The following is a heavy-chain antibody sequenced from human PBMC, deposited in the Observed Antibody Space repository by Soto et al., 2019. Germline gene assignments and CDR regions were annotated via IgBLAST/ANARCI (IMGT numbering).Heavy chain of an antibody. V-gene: IGHV3-30-3*01. CDR2: ISYDGSNK. CDR1: GFTFSSYA. D-gene: IGHD2-21*02. J-gene: IGHJ4*02. CDR3: ARAVVVTAPFDY. Sequence: GGSLRLSCAASGFTFSSYAMHWVRQAPGKGLEWVAVISYDGSNKYYADSVKGRFTISRDNSKNTLYLQMNSLRAEDTAVYSCARAVVVTAPFDYWGQGTLVTVSS.